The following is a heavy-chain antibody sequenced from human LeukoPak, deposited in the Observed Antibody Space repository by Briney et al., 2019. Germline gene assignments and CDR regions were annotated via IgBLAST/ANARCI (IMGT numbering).Heavy chain of an antibody. J-gene: IGHJ4*02. Sequence: GSLRLSCAASGFTFSSYSMNWVRQAPGKGLDWVSSISSSSSYIYYADSVKGRFTISRDNAKNSLYLQMNSLRAEDTAVYYCARESLGYDSSGYYYDFDYWGQGTLVTVSS. CDR2: ISSSSSYI. CDR3: ARESLGYDSSGYYYDFDY. V-gene: IGHV3-21*01. CDR1: GFTFSSYS. D-gene: IGHD3-22*01.